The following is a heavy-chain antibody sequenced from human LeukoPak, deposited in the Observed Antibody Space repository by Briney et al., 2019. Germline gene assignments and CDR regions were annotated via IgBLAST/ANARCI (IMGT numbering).Heavy chain of an antibody. V-gene: IGHV4-61*08. CDR3: ARDLVN. CDR2: IHDSGST. D-gene: IGHD2-21*01. Sequence: PSETLSLTCTVSGGSVSTDDYYWSWIRQPPGKGLEWIGYIHDSGSTNYNPSLKGRVTISVDTSKNQFSLRLSSVSAADAAVYYCARDLVNWGQGTLVTVSS. J-gene: IGHJ4*02. CDR1: GGSVSTDDYY.